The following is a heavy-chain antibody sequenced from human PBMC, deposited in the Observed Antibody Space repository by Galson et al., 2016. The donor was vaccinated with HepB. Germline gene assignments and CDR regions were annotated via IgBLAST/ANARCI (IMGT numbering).Heavy chain of an antibody. CDR3: AHRRYYDNSGGGAFDV. V-gene: IGHV2-5*02. CDR2: IYWDDDK. Sequence: PALVKPTQTLTLTCTFSGFSLTTSGVGVGWIRQPPGKALEWLALIYWDDDKRYSPSPKSRLTITKDTSKNQVVLTMTNMDPVEPASYYSAHRRYYDNSGGGAFDVWGQGTLVTVSS. CDR1: GFSLTTSGVG. J-gene: IGHJ3*01. D-gene: IGHD3-22*01.